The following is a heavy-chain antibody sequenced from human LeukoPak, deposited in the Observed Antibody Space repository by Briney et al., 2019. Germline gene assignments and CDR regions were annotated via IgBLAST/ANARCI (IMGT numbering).Heavy chain of an antibody. Sequence: PSETLSLTCSVSGGSIRKNYWSWIRQPPGKGLEWIGYIYYSGSTSYNSSLKSRVTISLDTPKNQFSLKLSSVTAADTAVYYCARSFDSRGYYYYGMDVWGQGTTVTVSS. J-gene: IGHJ6*02. CDR3: ARSFDSRGYYYYGMDV. CDR2: IYYSGST. CDR1: GGSIRKNY. D-gene: IGHD3-22*01. V-gene: IGHV4-59*01.